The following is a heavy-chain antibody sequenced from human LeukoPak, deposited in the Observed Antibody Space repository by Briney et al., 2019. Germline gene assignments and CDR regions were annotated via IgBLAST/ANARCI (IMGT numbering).Heavy chain of an antibody. Sequence: ASVKVSCKASGYTFTSYGISWVRQAPGQGLEWMGWFSAYNGNTNYAQKLQGRVTMTTDTSTSTAYMELRSLRSDDTAVYYCARVLRPTYYDYVWGSYRYNWFDPWGQGTLVTVSS. CDR2: FSAYNGNT. J-gene: IGHJ5*02. V-gene: IGHV1-18*01. CDR3: ARVLRPTYYDYVWGSYRYNWFDP. CDR1: GYTFTSYG. D-gene: IGHD3-16*02.